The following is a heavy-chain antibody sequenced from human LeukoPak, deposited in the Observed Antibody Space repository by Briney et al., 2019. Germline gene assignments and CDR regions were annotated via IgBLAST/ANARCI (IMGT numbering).Heavy chain of an antibody. D-gene: IGHD6-6*01. CDR2: IYHSGST. CDR1: GGSISSSNW. V-gene: IGHV4-4*02. Sequence: SETLSLTCAVSGGSISSSNWWSWVCQPPGKGLEWIGEIYHSGSTNYNPSLKSRVTISVDTSKNQFSLKLSSVTAADTAVYYCARRRHYSSSSSRAGDYWGQGTLVTVSS. J-gene: IGHJ4*02. CDR3: ARRRHYSSSSSRAGDY.